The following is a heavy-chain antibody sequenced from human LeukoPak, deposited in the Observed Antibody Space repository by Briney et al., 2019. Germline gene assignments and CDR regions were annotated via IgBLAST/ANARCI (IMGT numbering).Heavy chain of an antibody. CDR2: INYSGST. Sequence: SETLSLTCSVSGDSVTGGLYYWSWIRQPPGKGLEWIGYINYSGSTDYNPSLRTRVTISVDTSKNQFSLKLSSVTAADTAIYYCARQHSSSWSTFDCWGQGTLVTVSS. CDR3: ARQHSSSWSTFDC. V-gene: IGHV4-61*01. CDR1: GDSVTGGLYY. D-gene: IGHD6-13*01. J-gene: IGHJ4*02.